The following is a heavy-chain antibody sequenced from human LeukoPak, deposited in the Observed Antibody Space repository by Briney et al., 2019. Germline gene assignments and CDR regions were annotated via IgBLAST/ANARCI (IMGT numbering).Heavy chain of an antibody. D-gene: IGHD6-19*01. Sequence: SETLSLTCTVSGGSISNSFSYWGWIRQPPGKGLEWIGSLSYSGNSYYNPSLKSRVTISADTSKDHFSLKLTSVTAADTAVDFCARHPITGWYLDSWGQGTLVIVTS. V-gene: IGHV4-39*01. CDR3: ARHPITGWYLDS. J-gene: IGHJ4*02. CDR1: GGSISNSFSY. CDR2: LSYSGNS.